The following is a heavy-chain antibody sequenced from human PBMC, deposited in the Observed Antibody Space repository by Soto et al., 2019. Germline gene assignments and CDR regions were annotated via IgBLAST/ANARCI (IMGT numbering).Heavy chain of an antibody. Sequence: GGSLNPSCAPPGFTFSAYAMGWVRQAQGKGLEWVSAIGGSGGSTYYADSVKGRFTISRDNSKNTLYLQMNSLRAEDTAVYYCADSGSFKSGIDYWGQGTLVTVSS. D-gene: IGHD1-26*01. CDR3: ADSGSFKSGIDY. CDR2: IGGSGGST. V-gene: IGHV3-23*01. J-gene: IGHJ4*02. CDR1: GFTFSAYA.